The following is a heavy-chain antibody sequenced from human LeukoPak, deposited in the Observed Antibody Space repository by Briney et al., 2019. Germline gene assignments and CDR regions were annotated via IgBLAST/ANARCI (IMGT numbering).Heavy chain of an antibody. J-gene: IGHJ5*02. V-gene: IGHV4-34*01. CDR3: AIGPPRYYYGSGSYTPTPYNWFNP. D-gene: IGHD3-10*01. CDR1: GGSFSGYC. CDR2: INHSGST. Sequence: PSETLSLTCAVYGGSFSGYCWSWIRQPPGKGLEWIGEINHSGSTNYNPSLKSRVTISVDTSKNQFSLKLSSVTAADTAVYYCAIGPPRYYYGSGSYTPTPYNWFNPWGQGTLVTVSS.